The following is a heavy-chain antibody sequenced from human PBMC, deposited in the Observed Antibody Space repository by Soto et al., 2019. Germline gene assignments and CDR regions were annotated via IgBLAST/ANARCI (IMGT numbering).Heavy chain of an antibody. D-gene: IGHD3-10*01. CDR3: ARVGLRRFGEFRYYYYYYGMDV. CDR2: IKQDGSEK. J-gene: IGHJ6*02. CDR1: GFTFSSYW. V-gene: IGHV3-7*05. Sequence: GGSLRLSCAASGFTFSSYWMSWVRQAPGKGLEWVANIKQDGSEKYYVDSVKGRFTISRDNAKNSLYLQMNSLRAEDTAVYYCARVGLRRFGEFRYYYYYYGMDVWGQGTTVTVSS.